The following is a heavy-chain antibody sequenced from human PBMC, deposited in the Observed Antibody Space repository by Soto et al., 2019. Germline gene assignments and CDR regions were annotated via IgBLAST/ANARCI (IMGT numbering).Heavy chain of an antibody. CDR3: ARDTSNDYGDSYYFDY. Sequence: SETLSLTCAVSGGSISSSNWWGWVRQPPGKGLEWIGEIYHSGSTNYNPSLKSRVTISVDKSKNQFSLKLSSVTAADTAVYYCARDTSNDYGDSYYFDYWGQGTLVTVSS. D-gene: IGHD4-17*01. V-gene: IGHV4-4*02. CDR2: IYHSGST. J-gene: IGHJ4*02. CDR1: GGSISSSNW.